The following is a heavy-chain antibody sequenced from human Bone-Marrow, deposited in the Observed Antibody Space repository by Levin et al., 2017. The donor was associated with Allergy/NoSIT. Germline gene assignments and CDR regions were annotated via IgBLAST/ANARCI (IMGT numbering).Heavy chain of an antibody. V-gene: IGHV3-21*01. D-gene: IGHD3-22*01. CDR1: GFTFSTYS. J-gene: IGHJ4*02. CDR2: ISSSSSYI. Sequence: GGSLRLSCAASGFTFSTYSMSWVRQAPGKGLEWVSSISSSSSYIYYADSVKGRFTISRDNAKNSLYLQMNSLRAEDTAVYYCAKKWGYYDSSGDYYSHWGQGTLVTVSS. CDR3: AKKWGYYDSSGDYYSH.